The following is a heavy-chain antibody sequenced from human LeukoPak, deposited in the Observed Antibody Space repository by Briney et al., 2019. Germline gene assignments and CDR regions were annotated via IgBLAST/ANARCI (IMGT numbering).Heavy chain of an antibody. CDR1: GFTFSSYA. D-gene: IGHD3-10*01. Sequence: PGGSLRLSCAASGFTFSSYAMSWVRQAPGKGLEWVSAISGSGGSTYYADSVKGRFTISRDNSKNTLYLQMNSLRAEDTAVYYCAKVGVKLLWFGELPFFDYWGQGTLVTVSS. CDR3: AKVGVKLLWFGELPFFDY. V-gene: IGHV3-23*01. CDR2: ISGSGGST. J-gene: IGHJ4*02.